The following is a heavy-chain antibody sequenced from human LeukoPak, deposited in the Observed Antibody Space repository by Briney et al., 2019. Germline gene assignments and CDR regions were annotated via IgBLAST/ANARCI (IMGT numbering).Heavy chain of an antibody. CDR2: IYYSGST. CDR1: GGSISSYY. CDR3: ARVPRTYDILTGYYNAYYYYMDV. V-gene: IGHV4-59*01. D-gene: IGHD3-9*01. Sequence: SETLSLTCTVSGGSISSYYWSWLRQPPGKGLERIGYIYYSGSTNYNPSLRSRVTISVDTSKNQFSLKLSSVTAADTAVYYCARVPRTYDILTGYYNAYYYYMDVWGKGTTVTVSS. J-gene: IGHJ6*03.